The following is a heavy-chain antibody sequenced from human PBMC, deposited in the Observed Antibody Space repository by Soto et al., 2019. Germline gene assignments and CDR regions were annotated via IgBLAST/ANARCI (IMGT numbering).Heavy chain of an antibody. Sequence: QVQLVQSGAEVKKPGASVKVSCKASGYTFTGYYMHWVRQAPGQGLEWMGWINPNSGGTNYAQKFQGWVTMTRDTSISTAYMELSRLRSEDTAVYYCAREAITMVRGQYGMDVWGQGTTVTVSS. CDR3: AREAITMVRGQYGMDV. CDR2: INPNSGGT. D-gene: IGHD3-10*01. CDR1: GYTFTGYY. V-gene: IGHV1-2*04. J-gene: IGHJ6*02.